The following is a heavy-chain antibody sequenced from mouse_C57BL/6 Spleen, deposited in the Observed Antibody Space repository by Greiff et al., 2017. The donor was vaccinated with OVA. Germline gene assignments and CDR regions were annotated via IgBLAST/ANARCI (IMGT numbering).Heavy chain of an antibody. CDR2: IDPSDSET. D-gene: IGHD2-3*01. J-gene: IGHJ2*01. CDR3: ARSGGYYAFDY. V-gene: IGHV1-52*01. CDR1: GYTFTSYW. Sequence: QVQLQQPGAELVRPGSSVQLSCKASGYTFTSYWMHWVKQRPIQGLEWIGNIDPSDSETHYNQKFKDKATLTVDKSSSTAYMQLSSLTSEDSAVYYCARSGGYYAFDYWGQGTTLTVSS.